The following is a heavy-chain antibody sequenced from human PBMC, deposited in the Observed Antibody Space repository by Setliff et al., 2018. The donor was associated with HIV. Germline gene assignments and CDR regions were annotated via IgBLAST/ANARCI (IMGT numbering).Heavy chain of an antibody. Sequence: ASVKVSCKASGYTFTTYGISWVRQAPGQGLEWMGWISAYSGNTNYAQKLQGRVTMTRDTSINTAYMELSRLRSEDTAVYYCARVTFYGTANYSPFDPWGQGNMVTVSS. CDR1: GYTFTTYG. J-gene: IGHJ5*01. CDR3: ARVTFYGTANYSPFDP. D-gene: IGHD3-10*01. CDR2: ISAYSGNT. V-gene: IGHV1-18*01.